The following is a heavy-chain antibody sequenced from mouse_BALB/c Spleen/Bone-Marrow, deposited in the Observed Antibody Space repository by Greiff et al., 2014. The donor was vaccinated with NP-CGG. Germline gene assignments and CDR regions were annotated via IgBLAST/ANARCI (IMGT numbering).Heavy chain of an antibody. D-gene: IGHD2-4*01. CDR2: IYYSGTI. CDR3: ARDGGLRGYAMDY. V-gene: IGHV3-5*02. CDR1: GISITTGNYR. J-gene: IGHJ4*01. Sequence: ESGPGPVKPSQTVSLTCTVTGISITTGNYRWSWIRQFPGNKLEWIGYIYYSGTITYNPSLTSRTTITRDTSKNQFFLEMNSLTAEDTATYYCARDGGLRGYAMDYWGQGTSVTVSS.